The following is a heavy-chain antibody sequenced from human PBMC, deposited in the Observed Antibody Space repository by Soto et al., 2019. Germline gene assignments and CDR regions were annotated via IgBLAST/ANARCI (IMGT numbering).Heavy chain of an antibody. J-gene: IGHJ6*03. CDR1: GGSISSGGYY. D-gene: IGHD3-3*01. CDR3: ARDSPSDFWSSKYYYYYMDV. CDR2: IYYSGST. Sequence: PSETLSLTCTVSGGSISSGGYYWSWIRHHPGKGLEWIGYIYYSGSTYYNPSLKSRVTISVDTSKNQFSLKLSSVTAADTAVYYCARDSPSDFWSSKYYYYYMDVWGKGTTVTV. V-gene: IGHV4-31*03.